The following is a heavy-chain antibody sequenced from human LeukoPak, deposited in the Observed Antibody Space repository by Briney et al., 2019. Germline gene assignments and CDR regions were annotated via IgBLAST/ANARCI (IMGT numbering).Heavy chain of an antibody. J-gene: IGHJ4*02. D-gene: IGHD4-11*01. V-gene: IGHV3-23*01. CDR1: GFTFNSHA. CDR3: AKDWPVSGDHYSPFDY. CDR2: ISGSGGST. Sequence: GGSLRLSCAASGFTFNSHAMSWVRQAPGKGLEWVSAISGSGGSTYYADSVKGRFTISRDSSKNTLHLQMDSLRAEDTAVYYCAKDWPVSGDHYSPFDYWGQGTLVTVSS.